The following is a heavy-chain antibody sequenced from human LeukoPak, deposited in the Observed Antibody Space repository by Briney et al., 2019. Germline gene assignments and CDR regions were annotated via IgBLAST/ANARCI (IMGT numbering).Heavy chain of an antibody. J-gene: IGHJ6*02. V-gene: IGHV4-59*01. Sequence: PSETLSLTCTVSGGSISSYYWSWIRQPPGKGLEWIGYIYYSGSTNYNPSLKSRVTISVDTSKNQFSLKLSSVTAADTAVYYCARAARYSSTYYYYYGMDVWGQGTTVTVSS. D-gene: IGHD6-13*01. CDR1: GGSISSYY. CDR3: ARAARYSSTYYYYYGMDV. CDR2: IYYSGST.